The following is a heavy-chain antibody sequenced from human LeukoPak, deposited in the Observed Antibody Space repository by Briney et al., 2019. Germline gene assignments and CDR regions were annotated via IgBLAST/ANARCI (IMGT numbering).Heavy chain of an antibody. CDR1: GCTFSSYA. J-gene: IGHJ5*02. CDR2: ISGSGGST. Sequence: PGGSLRLSCAAPGCTFSSYAMSWVRQAPGKGLEWVSDISGSGGSTSYAASVKGRFTISRDNPKHTPYQQITILRADAGALYDCAKERGWQIWFDPWGQGTLVTVSS. D-gene: IGHD2-15*01. CDR3: AKERGWQIWFDP. V-gene: IGHV3-23*01.